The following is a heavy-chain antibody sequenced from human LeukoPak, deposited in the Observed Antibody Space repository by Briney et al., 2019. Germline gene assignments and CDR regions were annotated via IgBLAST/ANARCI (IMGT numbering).Heavy chain of an antibody. CDR2: ISYDGKKT. V-gene: IGHV3-30*18. Sequence: GGSLRLSCAASGFTFSTSGMHWVRQAPGKGLEWVAPISYDGKKTFYPDSVKGRFSISRDNSNSTLYLQMKSLRPEDTAVYYCAKDFGGGYVPYFFENWGQGTLITVSS. CDR1: GFTFSTSG. J-gene: IGHJ4*02. CDR3: AKDFGGGYVPYFFEN. D-gene: IGHD3-16*01.